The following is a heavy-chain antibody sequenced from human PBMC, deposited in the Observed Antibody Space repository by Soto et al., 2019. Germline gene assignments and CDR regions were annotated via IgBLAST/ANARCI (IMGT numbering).Heavy chain of an antibody. CDR3: ASGHSSGWPTNWFDP. Sequence: NPSETLSLTCTVSGGSITSDYWSWIRQPAGKGLEWLGRIYFSGSFNYNPSLKGRVTMSIDRSKNQVSLKLTSVTAADTAVYYCASGHSSGWPTNWFDPWGQGTLVTVSS. D-gene: IGHD6-19*01. CDR2: IYFSGSF. J-gene: IGHJ5*02. V-gene: IGHV4-4*07. CDR1: GGSITSDY.